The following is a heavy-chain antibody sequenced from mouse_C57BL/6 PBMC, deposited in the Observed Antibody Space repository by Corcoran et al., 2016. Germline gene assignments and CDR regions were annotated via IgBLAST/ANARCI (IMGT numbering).Heavy chain of an antibody. CDR2: INPNNGGT. D-gene: IGHD2-10*02. CDR3: AREYDSLFDY. CDR1: GYTFTDYY. J-gene: IGHJ3*01. V-gene: IGHV1-26*01. Sequence: EVQPQQSGPELVKPGASVKISCKASGYTFTDYYMNWVKQSHGKSLEWIGDINPNNGGTSYNQKFKGKATLTVDKSSSTAYMELRSLTSEDSAVYYCAREYDSLFDYWGQGTLVTVSA.